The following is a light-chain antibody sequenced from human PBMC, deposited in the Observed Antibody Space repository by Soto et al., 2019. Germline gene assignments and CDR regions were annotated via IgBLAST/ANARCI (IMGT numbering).Light chain of an antibody. CDR2: GAS. Sequence: EIVMTQSPATLSVSPGERATLSCRASQTISSNLAWYQQKPGQAPRLLIHGASTRATGVPARFSGSGSGTEFTLTISSQKSEDLAVYYCQQYHNWPPQYTFGQGTKLQIK. V-gene: IGKV3-15*01. J-gene: IGKJ2*01. CDR1: QTISSN. CDR3: QQYHNWPPQYT.